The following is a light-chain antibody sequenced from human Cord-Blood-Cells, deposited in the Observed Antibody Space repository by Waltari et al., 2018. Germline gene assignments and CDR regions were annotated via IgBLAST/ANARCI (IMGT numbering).Light chain of an antibody. Sequence: QLVLTQSPSASASLRASVKLTCTLSSGHSSHAIAWHQQQPEKGPRYSMKLNSDGSHSKGDGIPDRFSGSSSGAERYLTISSLQSEDEADYYCQTWGTGIQVFGGGTKLTVL. J-gene: IGLJ3*02. CDR1: SGHSSHA. CDR3: QTWGTGIQV. CDR2: LNSDGSH. V-gene: IGLV4-69*01.